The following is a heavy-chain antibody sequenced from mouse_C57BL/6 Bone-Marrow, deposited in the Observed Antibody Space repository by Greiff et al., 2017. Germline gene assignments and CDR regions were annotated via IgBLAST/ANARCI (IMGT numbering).Heavy chain of an antibody. CDR2: IYPRSGNT. J-gene: IGHJ4*01. Sequence: VQLQQSGAELARPGASVKLSCKASGYTFTSYGISWVKQRTGQGLEWIGEIYPRSGNTYYNEKFKGKATLTADKSSSTAYMELRSLTSEDSAVYFCAISSNYDYAMDYWGQGTSVTVSS. CDR3: AISSNYDYAMDY. CDR1: GYTFTSYG. V-gene: IGHV1-81*01. D-gene: IGHD2-5*01.